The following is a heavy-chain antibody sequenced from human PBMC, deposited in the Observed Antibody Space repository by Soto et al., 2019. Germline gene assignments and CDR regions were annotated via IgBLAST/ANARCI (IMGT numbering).Heavy chain of an antibody. CDR3: AKILSVVVPAAAFDY. Sequence: VGSLRLSCAASGFTFSSYAMSWFRQAPVKGLEWVSAISGSGGSTYYADSVKGRFTISRDNSKNTLYLQMNSLRAEDTAVYYCAKILSVVVPAAAFDYWGQGTLVTVSS. CDR1: GFTFSSYA. CDR2: ISGSGGST. V-gene: IGHV3-23*01. J-gene: IGHJ4*02. D-gene: IGHD2-2*01.